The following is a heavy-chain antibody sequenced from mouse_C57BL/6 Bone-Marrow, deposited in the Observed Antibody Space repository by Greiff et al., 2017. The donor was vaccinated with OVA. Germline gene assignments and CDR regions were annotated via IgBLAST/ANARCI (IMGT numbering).Heavy chain of an antibody. CDR1: GYTFSSSW. CDR3: ARALGFAY. V-gene: IGHV1-82*01. J-gene: IGHJ3*01. Sequence: QVQLQQSGPELVKPGASVKISCKASGYTFSSSWMNWVKQRPGQGLEWIGRIYPGDGATNYNGKFKGKATLTADKSSSTAYMQLSSLTSEDSAVYFCARALGFAYWGQGTLVTVSA. CDR2: IYPGDGAT.